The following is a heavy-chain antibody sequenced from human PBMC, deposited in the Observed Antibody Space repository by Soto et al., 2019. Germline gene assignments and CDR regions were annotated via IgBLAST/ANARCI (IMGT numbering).Heavy chain of an antibody. CDR3: ASSYSNYALIDYYYYGMDV. D-gene: IGHD4-4*01. Sequence: QVQLVQSGAEVKKPGASVKVSCKASGYTFTSYAMHWVRQAPGQRLEWMGWINAGNGNTKYSQKFQGRVTITRDTSSSTAYMALSILRSEDTAVYSCASSYSNYALIDYYYYGMDVWGPGTTGTVSS. J-gene: IGHJ6*02. CDR2: INAGNGNT. V-gene: IGHV1-3*01. CDR1: GYTFTSYA.